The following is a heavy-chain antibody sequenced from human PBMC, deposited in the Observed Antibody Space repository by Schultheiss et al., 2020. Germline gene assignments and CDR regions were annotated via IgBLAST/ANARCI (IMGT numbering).Heavy chain of an antibody. J-gene: IGHJ4*02. Sequence: SQTLSLTCAVYGGSFSGYYWSWIRQPPGKGLEWIGHMFHSGSTYNNPSLKSRVTISVDRSKTQFSLKLSSVTAADTAVYYCARDLAVGSGSSGWYDYWGKGTLGTV. D-gene: IGHD6-19*01. V-gene: IGHV4-34*12. CDR2: MFHSGST. CDR3: ARDLAVGSGSSGWYDY. CDR1: GGSFSGYY.